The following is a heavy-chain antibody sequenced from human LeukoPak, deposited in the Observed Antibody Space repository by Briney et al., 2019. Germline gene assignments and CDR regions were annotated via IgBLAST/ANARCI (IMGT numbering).Heavy chain of an antibody. Sequence: GGSLRLSCAASGFTFSDHYMHWVRQAPGKGLEWVGRIRDKANSYTTEYAASVKGRFTISRDDSKNSLYLQMNSLRTEDTAVYYCALEMATIGFDYWGQGTLVTVSS. V-gene: IGHV3-72*01. CDR2: IRDKANSYTT. D-gene: IGHD5-24*01. CDR3: ALEMATIGFDY. CDR1: GFTFSDHY. J-gene: IGHJ4*02.